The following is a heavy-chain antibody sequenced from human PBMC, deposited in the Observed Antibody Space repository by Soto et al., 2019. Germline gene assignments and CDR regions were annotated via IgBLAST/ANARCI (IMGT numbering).Heavy chain of an antibody. Sequence: GGSLRRSCAASGFTFSSYGMHCVRQAPGKGLEWLAVISYDGSNKYYADSVKGRFTISIDNSKNTLYLQMNSLRAEDTAVYYCAKEGSPNYYDSSGYSDYWGQGTLVTVS. V-gene: IGHV3-30*18. D-gene: IGHD3-22*01. CDR2: ISYDGSNK. CDR3: AKEGSPNYYDSSGYSDY. CDR1: GFTFSSYG. J-gene: IGHJ4*02.